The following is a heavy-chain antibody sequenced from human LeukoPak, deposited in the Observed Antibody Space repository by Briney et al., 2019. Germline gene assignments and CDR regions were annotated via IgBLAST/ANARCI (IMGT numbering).Heavy chain of an antibody. J-gene: IGHJ4*02. V-gene: IGHV1-2*02. Sequence: GASVKVSCKASGYTFTGYYIHWIRQVPGLGLEWMGWIKPNSGDTNYAQSFQGRVTMTRDTSINTAYMELSRLKSDDTAMYYCARDRTTVTIFDSWGQGTLVTVSS. D-gene: IGHD4-17*01. CDR2: IKPNSGDT. CDR1: GYTFTGYY. CDR3: ARDRTTVTIFDS.